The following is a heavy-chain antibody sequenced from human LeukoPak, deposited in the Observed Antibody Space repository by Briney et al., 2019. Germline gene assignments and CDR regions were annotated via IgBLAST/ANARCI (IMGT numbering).Heavy chain of an antibody. J-gene: IGHJ4*02. Sequence: GGSLRLSCAASGFTFSSYGMHWVRQAPGKGLEWVAVISYDGGNKYYADSVKGRFTISRDNSKNTLYLQMNSLRAEDTAVYYCAKALRIVGAIVDYWGQGTLVTVSS. D-gene: IGHD1-26*01. V-gene: IGHV3-30*18. CDR3: AKALRIVGAIVDY. CDR2: ISYDGGNK. CDR1: GFTFSSYG.